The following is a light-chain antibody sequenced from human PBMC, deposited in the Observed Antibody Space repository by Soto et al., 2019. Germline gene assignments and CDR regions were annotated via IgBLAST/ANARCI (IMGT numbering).Light chain of an antibody. Sequence: QSVLTQPPSVSGAPGQRVTISCTGSSSNIGAGYAVHWYQKSAGTALKVLISDSDNRPSGVPDRLSGSKSGTSASLAITGLQAEDESDYYSKSYDNIHDWDVIFGGGTKLTVL. J-gene: IGLJ2*01. CDR3: KSYDNIHDWDVI. V-gene: IGLV1-40*01. CDR1: SSNIGAGYA. CDR2: DSD.